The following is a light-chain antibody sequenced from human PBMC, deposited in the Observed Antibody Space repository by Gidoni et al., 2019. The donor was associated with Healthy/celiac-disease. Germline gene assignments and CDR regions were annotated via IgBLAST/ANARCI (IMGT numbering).Light chain of an antibody. J-gene: IGKJ4*01. Sequence: EIVLTQCPGTLSLSPGERATLSCRASQSVSSSYLAWYQQKPGQAPRLLIYGASSRATGIPDRFSGSGSGTDFTLTISRLEPEDFAVYYCQQYGSSPTFXGXTKVEIK. CDR1: QSVSSSY. V-gene: IGKV3-20*01. CDR3: QQYGSSPT. CDR2: GAS.